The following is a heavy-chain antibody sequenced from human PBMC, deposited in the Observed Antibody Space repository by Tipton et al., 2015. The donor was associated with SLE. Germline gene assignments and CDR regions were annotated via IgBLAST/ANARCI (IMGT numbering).Heavy chain of an antibody. V-gene: IGHV4-39*07. CDR1: GGSISSRRYF. J-gene: IGHJ3*02. Sequence: TLSLTCTVSGGSISSRRYFWGWIRQPPGKGLEWIGSIYYSGSTNYNPSLKSRVTISVDTSKNQFSLKLSSVTAGDTAVYYCARDWWEINAFDIWGQGTMV. CDR3: ARDWWEINAFDI. D-gene: IGHD1-26*01. CDR2: IYYSGST.